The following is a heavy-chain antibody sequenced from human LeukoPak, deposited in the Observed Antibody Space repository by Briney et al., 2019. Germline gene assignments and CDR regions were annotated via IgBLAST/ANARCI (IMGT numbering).Heavy chain of an antibody. Sequence: GGSLRLSCAASGFTFSTFWMHWVRQAPGKGLVWGSRINSDWSSTVYADSVKGRFTISRDNAKNTLYLQMNSLRADDTAVYYCARAEYSSTWYGDSYYYYMDVWGKGTTVTVSS. V-gene: IGHV3-74*01. D-gene: IGHD6-13*01. J-gene: IGHJ6*03. CDR2: INSDWSST. CDR1: GFTFSTFW. CDR3: ARAEYSSTWYGDSYYYYMDV.